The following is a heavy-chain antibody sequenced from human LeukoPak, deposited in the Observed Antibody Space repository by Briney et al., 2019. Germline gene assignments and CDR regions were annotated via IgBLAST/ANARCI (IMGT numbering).Heavy chain of an antibody. V-gene: IGHV1-2*04. CDR2: INPNSGGT. CDR1: GYTFTGYY. D-gene: IGHD3-10*01. Sequence: ASVKVSCKASGYTFTGYYMHWVRQAPGQGLEWMGWINPNSGGTNYAQKFQGWVTMTRDTSISAAYMELSRLRSDDTAVYYCGRGGWGVRGVIYGKGVWGQGTTVTVSS. J-gene: IGHJ6*02. CDR3: GRGGWGVRGVIYGKGV.